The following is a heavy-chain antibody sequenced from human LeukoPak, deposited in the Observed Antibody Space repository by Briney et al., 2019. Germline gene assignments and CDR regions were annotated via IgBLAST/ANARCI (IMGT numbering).Heavy chain of an antibody. Sequence: GRSLRLSCAASGFTFSRYGMHWVRQAPGKGLEGGAVIWYDGSNKYYADSVKGRFTISRDNSKNTLYLQMNSLRAEDTAVYYCARDYYYDSSGSKSLGYWGQGTLVTVSS. CDR3: ARDYYYDSSGSKSLGY. CDR1: GFTFSRYG. CDR2: IWYDGSNK. J-gene: IGHJ4*02. D-gene: IGHD3-22*01. V-gene: IGHV3-33*01.